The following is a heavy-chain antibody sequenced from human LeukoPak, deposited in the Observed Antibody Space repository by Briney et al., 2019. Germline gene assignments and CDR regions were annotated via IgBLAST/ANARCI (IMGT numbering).Heavy chain of an antibody. V-gene: IGHV4-31*03. CDR2: IYYSGST. J-gene: IGHJ3*02. CDR3: ARDYYDSSGNGNAFDI. Sequence: PSQTLSLTCTVSGGSISGGGYYWSWIRQHPGKGLEWIGYIYYSGSTYYNPSLKSRVTISVDTSKNQFSLKLSSVTAADTAVYYCARDYYDSSGNGNAFDIWGQGTMVTVSS. D-gene: IGHD3-22*01. CDR1: GGSISGGGYY.